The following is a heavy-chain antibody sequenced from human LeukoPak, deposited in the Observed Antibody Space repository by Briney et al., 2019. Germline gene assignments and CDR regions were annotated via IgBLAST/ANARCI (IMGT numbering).Heavy chain of an antibody. CDR2: IYSGGST. D-gene: IGHD3-3*01. Sequence: GGSLRLSCAASGFTFSDYYMSWIRQAPGKGREWVSVIYSGGSTYYADSVKGRFTISRDNSKNTLYLQMNSLRAGDTAVYYCARDYYDRNWFDPWGQGTLVTVSS. CDR3: ARDYYDRNWFDP. V-gene: IGHV3-66*02. J-gene: IGHJ5*02. CDR1: GFTFSDYY.